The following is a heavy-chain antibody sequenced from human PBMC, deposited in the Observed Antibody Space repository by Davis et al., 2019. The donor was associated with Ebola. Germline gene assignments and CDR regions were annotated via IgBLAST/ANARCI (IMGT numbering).Heavy chain of an antibody. CDR2: IYYSGST. Sequence: MPSETLSLTCTVSGGSISSGGYYWSWIRQHPGKGLEWIGYIYYSGSTYYNPSLKSRVTISVDTSKNQFSLKLSSVTAADTAVYYCAREGAAADFDYWGQGTLVTVSS. CDR3: AREGAAADFDY. J-gene: IGHJ4*02. V-gene: IGHV4-31*03. CDR1: GGSISSGGYY. D-gene: IGHD6-13*01.